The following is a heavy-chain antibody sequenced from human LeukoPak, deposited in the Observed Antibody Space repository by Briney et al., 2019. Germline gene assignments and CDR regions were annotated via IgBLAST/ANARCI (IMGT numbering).Heavy chain of an antibody. D-gene: IGHD2-2*01. CDR1: GGSVSSGSYY. Sequence: PSETLSLTCTVSGGSVSSGSYYWSWIRQPPGKGLEWIGYIYYSGSTNYNPSLKSRVTISVDTSKNQFSLKLSSVTAADTAVYYCARGRGQLPHNWFDPWGQGTLVTVSS. CDR2: IYYSGST. J-gene: IGHJ5*02. V-gene: IGHV4-61*01. CDR3: ARGRGQLPHNWFDP.